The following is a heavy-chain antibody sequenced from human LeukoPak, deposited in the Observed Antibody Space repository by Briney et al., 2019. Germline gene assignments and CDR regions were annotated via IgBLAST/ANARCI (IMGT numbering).Heavy chain of an antibody. D-gene: IGHD3-10*01. CDR2: ISAYNGYT. Sequence: ASVKVSCKASGYTFSSYGITWVRQAPGQGLEWMGWISAYNGYTNYAQKLQGRVTMTTDTSTSTAYMELRSPRSDDTAVYYCARVSHYYGSEIEYWGQGTLVTVSS. CDR3: ARVSHYYGSEIEY. J-gene: IGHJ4*02. V-gene: IGHV1-18*01. CDR1: GYTFSSYG.